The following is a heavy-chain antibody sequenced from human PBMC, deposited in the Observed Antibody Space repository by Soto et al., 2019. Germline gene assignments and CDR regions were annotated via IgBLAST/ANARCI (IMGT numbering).Heavy chain of an antibody. CDR1: GGTFSSYA. CDR2: IIPIFGTA. J-gene: IGHJ6*02. V-gene: IGHV1-69*13. CDR3: ARACSSTSCLYYYYYYGMDV. D-gene: IGHD2-2*01. Sequence: GASVKVSCKASGGTFSSYAISWVRQAPGQGLEWMGGIIPIFGTANYAQKFQGRVTITADESTSTAYMELSSLRSEDTAVYYCARACSSTSCLYYYYYYGMDVWGQGTTVTVSS.